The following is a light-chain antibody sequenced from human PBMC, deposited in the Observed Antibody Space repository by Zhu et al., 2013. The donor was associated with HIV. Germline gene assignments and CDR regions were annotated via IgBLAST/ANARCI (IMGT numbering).Light chain of an antibody. CDR3: QAWDINTMV. V-gene: IGLV3-1*01. Sequence: SYKLTQPPSVSVSPGQTASVTCSGDRLGDKYVSWYQQKTGQSPLLVIYEDNKRPSGIPERFSGSNSGNTATLTISGTQPMDEADFYCQAWDINTMVFGGGTKVTVL. CDR1: RLGDKY. CDR2: EDN. J-gene: IGLJ2*01.